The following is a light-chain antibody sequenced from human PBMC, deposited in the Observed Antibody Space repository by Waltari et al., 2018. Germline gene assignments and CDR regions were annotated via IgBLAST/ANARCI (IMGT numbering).Light chain of an antibody. J-gene: IGLJ3*02. CDR1: STDVGAFNY. Sequence: QSALTQPASASGSPGQPIPISCPGTSTDVGAFNYVSWYQQHPGKAPKVIIYEVSNRPSGVSTRFSGSKSGNTASLTISGLQAEDEADYYCNSYTTTAARVFGGGTRLTVL. CDR2: EVS. CDR3: NSYTTTAARV. V-gene: IGLV2-14*01.